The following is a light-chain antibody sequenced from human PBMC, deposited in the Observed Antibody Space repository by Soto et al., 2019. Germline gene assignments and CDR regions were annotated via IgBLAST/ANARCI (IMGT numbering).Light chain of an antibody. CDR2: RSS. CDR3: QQYGNWPLT. V-gene: IGKV3-15*01. Sequence: EIVMTQDTATLSGSTGQIATLSCMASQRFYNNLAWYQQKPGQAPRRLIYRSSTRATGFPARFSGGGSGTEITLTISSLQSEDCAVYFCQQYGNWPLTFGGGTKVEI. J-gene: IGKJ4*01. CDR1: QRFYNN.